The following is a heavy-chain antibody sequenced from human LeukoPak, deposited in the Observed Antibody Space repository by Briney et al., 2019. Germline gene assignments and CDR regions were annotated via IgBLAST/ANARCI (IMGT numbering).Heavy chain of an antibody. Sequence: PGGSLRLSCAASGFTFNNYAMSWVRQAPGKGLEWVSAISGSGGSAYYADSVKGRFTISRDNSKNTLYLQMNSLRAEDTAVYYCAKCGTVVTPRWFDPWGQGTLVTVSS. CDR3: AKCGTVVTPRWFDP. CDR2: ISGSGGSA. D-gene: IGHD4-23*01. V-gene: IGHV3-23*01. J-gene: IGHJ5*02. CDR1: GFTFNNYA.